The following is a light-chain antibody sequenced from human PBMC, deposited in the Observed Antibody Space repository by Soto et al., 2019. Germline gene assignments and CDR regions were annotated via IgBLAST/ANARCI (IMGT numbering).Light chain of an antibody. CDR2: DAS. V-gene: IGKV1-5*01. J-gene: IGKJ1*01. CDR3: LQHNSYPRT. Sequence: DIQMTQSPSTLSGSVGDRLTITCRASQTISSWLAWYQQKPGEXPKXLIYDASALPRGVPSRFSGSGSGTEFTLTISSLQPEEFATYYCLQHNSYPRTFGQGTKV. CDR1: QTISSW.